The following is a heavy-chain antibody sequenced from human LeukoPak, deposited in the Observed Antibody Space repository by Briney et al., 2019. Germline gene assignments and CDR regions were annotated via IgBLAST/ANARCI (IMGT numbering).Heavy chain of an antibody. V-gene: IGHV3-23*01. J-gene: IGHJ4*02. D-gene: IGHD6-25*01. CDR2: IFGSGTT. CDR3: AKTLGIAATHPSN. Sequence: VSGIFGSGTTYYTDSVKGRFTISRDNSKNTLYLQMSSLRAEDTAIYYCAKTLGIAATHPSNWGQGTLVTVSS.